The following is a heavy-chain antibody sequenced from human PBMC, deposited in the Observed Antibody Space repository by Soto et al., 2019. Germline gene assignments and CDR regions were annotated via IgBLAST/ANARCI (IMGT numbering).Heavy chain of an antibody. CDR3: FFQAEDGIRDVRSVSAFLLNRSSDL. J-gene: IGHJ2*01. Sequence: PGKGLEWIGSISYSGSTNSNPSLKSRVTISVDTSTNRCSLKLSSGTSADTAVYYFFFQAEDGIRDVRSVSAFLLNRSSDL. CDR2: ISYSGST. D-gene: IGHD3-10*02. V-gene: IGHV4-59*01.